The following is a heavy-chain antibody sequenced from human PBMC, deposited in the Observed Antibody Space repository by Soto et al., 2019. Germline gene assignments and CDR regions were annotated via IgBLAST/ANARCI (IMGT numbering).Heavy chain of an antibody. CDR1: GFTFSMYS. D-gene: IGHD2-21*02. CDR2: IPQDGVDG. J-gene: IGHJ6*02. CDR3: ARDHLILPAHDFFYGSDV. V-gene: IGHV3-7*03. Sequence: DVKLVESGGGLVQPGDSLRLSCEVSGFTFSMYSMSWVRQSPGKGLEWVAKIPQDGVDGHYADSVKGRFTISRDNGKNSLDLQLNNLRAEETAVYYCARDHLILPAHDFFYGSDVWGRGATVTVSS.